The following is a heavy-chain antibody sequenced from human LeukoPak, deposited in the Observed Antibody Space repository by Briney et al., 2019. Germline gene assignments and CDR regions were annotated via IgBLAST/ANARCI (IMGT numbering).Heavy chain of an antibody. Sequence: GGSLRLSCAASGFNFNSHSMNWVRQAPGKGLEWVSYISSSSSYIYYADSVKGRFTISRDNAKNSLYLQMNSLRAEDTAVYYCARDPSSGWYFDYWGQGTLVTVSS. CDR1: GFNFNSHS. D-gene: IGHD6-19*01. CDR3: ARDPSSGWYFDY. V-gene: IGHV3-21*01. J-gene: IGHJ4*02. CDR2: ISSSSSYI.